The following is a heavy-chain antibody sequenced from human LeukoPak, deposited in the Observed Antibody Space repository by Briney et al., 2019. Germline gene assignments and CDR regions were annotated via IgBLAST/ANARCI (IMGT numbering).Heavy chain of an antibody. D-gene: IGHD2/OR15-2a*01. CDR2: INHSGST. CDR1: GGSFSGYY. V-gene: IGHV4-34*01. Sequence: SETLSLTCAVYGGSFSGYYWSWIRQPPGKGLEWIGEINHSGSTNYNPSLKSRVTISVDTSKNQFSLKLSSVTAADTAVYYCARRNKSLYWFDPWGQGTLVTVSS. J-gene: IGHJ5*02. CDR3: ARRNKSLYWFDP.